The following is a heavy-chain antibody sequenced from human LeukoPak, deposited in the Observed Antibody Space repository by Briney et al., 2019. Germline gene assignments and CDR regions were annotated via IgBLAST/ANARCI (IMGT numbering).Heavy chain of an antibody. Sequence: GGSLRLSCAASGFTFSSYAMSGVRQAPGKGLEWVSAISGSGGSTYYADSVKGRFTISRDNSKNTLYLQMNSLRAEDTAVYYCAKVPSGYYHFDYWGQGTLVTVSS. CDR2: ISGSGGST. CDR1: GFTFSSYA. CDR3: AKVPSGYYHFDY. V-gene: IGHV3-23*01. J-gene: IGHJ4*02. D-gene: IGHD3-22*01.